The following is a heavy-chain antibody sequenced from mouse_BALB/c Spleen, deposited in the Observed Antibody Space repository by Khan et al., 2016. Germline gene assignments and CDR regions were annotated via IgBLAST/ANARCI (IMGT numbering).Heavy chain of an antibody. CDR2: IYPGNGDP. CDR1: GYTFTSYN. J-gene: IGHJ2*01. CDR3: AREGNYFDY. Sequence: QVQLKQSGAELVKPGASVKMSCKASGYTFTSYNMHWVKQTPGQGLEWIGAIYPGNGDPSYNQTFTGKATLTADNSSSTAYMRLSSLTSEDSAVYYCAREGNYFDYWGQGTTLTVSS. V-gene: IGHV1-12*01. D-gene: IGHD2-14*01.